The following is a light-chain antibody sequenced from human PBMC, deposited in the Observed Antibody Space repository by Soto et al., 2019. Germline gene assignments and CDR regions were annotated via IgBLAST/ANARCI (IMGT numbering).Light chain of an antibody. V-gene: IGKV1-5*01. Sequence: DKQITLSPATLSASVGDRVTITCRASQSISGWLAWYQQKPGTAPKLLIYEASNLESGVPSRFSGSGSGTEFTLTISSLQPDDCATYYCQQYFSDWTFGHGTMVDIK. CDR1: QSISGW. J-gene: IGKJ1*01. CDR2: EAS. CDR3: QQYFSDWT.